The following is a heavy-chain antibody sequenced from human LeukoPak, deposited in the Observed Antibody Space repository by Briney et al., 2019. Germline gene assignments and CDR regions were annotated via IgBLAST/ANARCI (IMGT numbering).Heavy chain of an antibody. J-gene: IGHJ4*02. CDR1: GGSISSGSFY. V-gene: IGHV4-61*02. CDR3: ARGYDRNGYQSRGFDY. D-gene: IGHD3-22*01. CDR2: IYPSGYS. Sequence: RSSETLSLTCTVSGGSISSGSFYWRWIRQTAGKGLEWIVRIYPSGYSQYSPSFRSRATISLDTRNQLSLKLRSVTAADPAVYFCARGYDRNGYQSRGFDYWGQGALVNVSS.